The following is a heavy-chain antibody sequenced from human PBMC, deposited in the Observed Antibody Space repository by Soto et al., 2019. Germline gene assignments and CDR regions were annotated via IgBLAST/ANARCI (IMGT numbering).Heavy chain of an antibody. V-gene: IGHV4-34*01. CDR1: GGSLRNYY. D-gene: IGHD2-15*01. J-gene: IGHJ4*02. CDR3: ATSKIYFVQSGGSHNVPLGF. Sequence: PSETLSLTCAVSGGSLRNYYWSWIRQPPGKGLEWIGEIYHSGSTNYNPSLKSRVTISVDTSKNQFYLKLSSVTAADTAVYYCATSKIYFVQSGGSHNVPLGFWGQEALVTVSS. CDR2: IYHSGST.